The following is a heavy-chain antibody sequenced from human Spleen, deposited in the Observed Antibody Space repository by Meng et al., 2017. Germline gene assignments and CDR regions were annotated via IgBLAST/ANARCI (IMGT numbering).Heavy chain of an antibody. CDR1: GYTFPDYW. J-gene: IGHJ5*02. D-gene: IGHD3-10*01. V-gene: IGHV1-69*05. Sequence: SVKVSCKASGYTFPDYWLHWVRQAPGQGLEWMGGIIPIYGTANYAQKFQGRVTITTDESTSTAYKELSSLRSEDTAVYYCARSGYYGSNWFDPWGQGTLVTVSS. CDR2: IIPIYGTA. CDR3: ARSGYYGSNWFDP.